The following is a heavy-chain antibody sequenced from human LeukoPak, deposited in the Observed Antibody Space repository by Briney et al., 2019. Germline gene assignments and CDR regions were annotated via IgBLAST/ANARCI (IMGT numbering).Heavy chain of an antibody. CDR2: IRSDGSYT. D-gene: IGHD2-2*01. J-gene: IGHJ5*01. CDR3: AKDWGSTSGWFDS. CDR1: GFNFGNYD. V-gene: IGHV3-30*02. Sequence: GGSLRLSCAASGFNFGNYDMHWVRQAPGKGLEWVAFIRSDGSYTNYADSVQGRVTISRDNSKNTLFVQMNSLRAEDTAVYYCAKDWGSTSGWFDSWGQGTLVTVSS.